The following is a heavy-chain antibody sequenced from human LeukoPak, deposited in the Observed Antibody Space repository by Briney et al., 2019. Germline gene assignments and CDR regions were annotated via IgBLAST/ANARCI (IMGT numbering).Heavy chain of an antibody. J-gene: IGHJ3*02. CDR2: IYYSGST. V-gene: IGHV4-59*01. CDR1: GGSISSYY. D-gene: IGHD3-10*01. CDR3: ARNTYYYGSGSYFPDAFDI. Sequence: SETLSLTCTVSGGSISSYYWSWIRQPPGKGLEWIGYIYYSGSTNYNPSLKSRVTISVGTSKNQFSLKLSSVTAADTAVYYCARNTYYYGSGSYFPDAFDIWGQGTMVTVSS.